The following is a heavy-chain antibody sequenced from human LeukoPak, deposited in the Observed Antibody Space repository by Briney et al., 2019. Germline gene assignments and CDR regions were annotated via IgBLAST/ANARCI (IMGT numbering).Heavy chain of an antibody. V-gene: IGHV1-8*01. CDR2: MNPNSGNT. Sequence: GASVTVSCKASGYSFTSYDINWVRQAPGQGFEWVGWMNPNSGNTGHAQEFQGRVTMTRDTSMSTAYMELSSLRYEDTAVYYCARGRGYDRTGYVYYFDFWGQGTLVTVSS. CDR3: ARGRGYDRTGYVYYFDF. D-gene: IGHD3-22*01. CDR1: GYSFTSYD. J-gene: IGHJ4*02.